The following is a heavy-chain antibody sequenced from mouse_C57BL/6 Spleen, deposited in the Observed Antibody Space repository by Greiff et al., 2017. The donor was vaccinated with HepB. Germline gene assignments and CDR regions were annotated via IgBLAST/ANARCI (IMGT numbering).Heavy chain of an antibody. V-gene: IGHV5-17*01. D-gene: IGHD1-1*01. Sequence: VKLMESGGGLVKPGGSLKLSCAASGFTFSDYGMHWVRQAPEKGLEWVAYISSGSSTIYYADTVKGRFTISRDNAKNTLFLQMTSLRSEDTAMYYCARGLLLRSYFDYWGQGTTLTVSS. J-gene: IGHJ2*01. CDR1: GFTFSDYG. CDR3: ARGLLLRSYFDY. CDR2: ISSGSSTI.